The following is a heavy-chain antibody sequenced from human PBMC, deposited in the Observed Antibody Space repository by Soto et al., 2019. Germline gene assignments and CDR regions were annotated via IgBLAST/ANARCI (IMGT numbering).Heavy chain of an antibody. V-gene: IGHV2-26*01. CDR3: ARYYYDSSGFHPNYYYGMDV. D-gene: IGHD3-22*01. CDR2: IFSNDEK. Sequence: QVTLKESGPVLVKPTETLTLTCTVSGFSLSNARMGVSWIRQPPGKALEWLAHIFSNDEKSYSTSLKSRLTISKATPKSQVVLTMTNMDPVDTATYYCARYYYDSSGFHPNYYYGMDVWGQGTTVTVSS. J-gene: IGHJ6*02. CDR1: GFSLSNARMG.